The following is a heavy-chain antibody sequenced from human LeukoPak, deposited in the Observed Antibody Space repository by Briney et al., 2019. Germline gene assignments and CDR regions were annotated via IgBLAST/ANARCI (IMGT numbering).Heavy chain of an antibody. CDR3: ARGKNYDFWSGSNVMADYYYYMDV. Sequence: SETLSLTCAVYGGSFSGYYWSWIRQPPGKGLEWIGEINHSGSTNYNPSLKSRVTISVDTSENQFSLRLSSVTAADTAVYYCARGKNYDFWSGSNVMADYYYYMDVWGKGTTVTVSS. J-gene: IGHJ6*03. V-gene: IGHV4-34*01. CDR1: GGSFSGYY. D-gene: IGHD3-3*01. CDR2: INHSGST.